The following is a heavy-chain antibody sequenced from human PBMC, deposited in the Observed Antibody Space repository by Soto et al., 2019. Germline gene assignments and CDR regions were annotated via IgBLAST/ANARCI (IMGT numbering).Heavy chain of an antibody. CDR2: IGSRGETYAT. J-gene: IGHJ5*02. Sequence: EVQLVESGGGLVQPGGSLKLSCAASVFTFGASALQWVRQASGKGLEWLGRIGSRGETYATTYAASVKGRFTISRDDSKLTVYLQQNSMESEDTAVYYYSKGDSVWFGTWGRGTLVTVSS. CDR1: VFTFGASA. D-gene: IGHD3-9*01. CDR3: SKGDSVWFGT. V-gene: IGHV3-73*02.